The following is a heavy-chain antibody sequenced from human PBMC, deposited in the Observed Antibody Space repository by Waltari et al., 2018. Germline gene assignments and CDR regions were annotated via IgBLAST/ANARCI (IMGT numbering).Heavy chain of an antibody. D-gene: IGHD5-12*01. J-gene: IGHJ5*02. CDR1: GGSISSSPYY. Sequence: QLQLQESGPGLVKPSETLSLTCTVSGGSISSSPYYWGWIRQSPGKGLEWIGNIYYTGSTYYNPTLKSRATISGDMSKNQFSLKLSSVTAADTAVYYCARHWKKSGYRFDPWGRGTLVTVSS. V-gene: IGHV4-39*01. CDR3: ARHWKKSGYRFDP. CDR2: IYYTGST.